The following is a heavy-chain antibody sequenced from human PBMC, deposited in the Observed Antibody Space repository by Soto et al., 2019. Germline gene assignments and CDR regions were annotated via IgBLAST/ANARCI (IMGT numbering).Heavy chain of an antibody. CDR3: ARGPNSLTGYYGPFEY. CDR1: GFTFSSYG. CDR2: IWYDGSNK. V-gene: IGHV3-33*01. D-gene: IGHD3-9*01. J-gene: IGHJ4*02. Sequence: GGSLRLSCAASGFTFSSYGMHWVRQAPGKGLEWVAVIWYDGSNKYYADSVKGRFTISRDNSKNTLYLQMNSLRAEDTAVYYCARGPNSLTGYYGPFEYWGQGTLVTVSS.